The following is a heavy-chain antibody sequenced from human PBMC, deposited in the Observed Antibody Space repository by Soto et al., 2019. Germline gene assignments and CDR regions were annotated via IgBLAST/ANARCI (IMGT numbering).Heavy chain of an antibody. V-gene: IGHV4-30-4*01. CDR3: ARAFDILTRYYFDY. Sequence: PSETLSLTCTVSGGSISSYYWSWIRQPPGKGLEWIGYIYYSGSTYYNPSLKRRVTISVDTSKNQFSLKLSSVTAADTAVYYCARAFDILTRYYFDYWGQGTLVTVSS. D-gene: IGHD3-9*01. CDR1: GGSISSYY. CDR2: IYYSGST. J-gene: IGHJ4*02.